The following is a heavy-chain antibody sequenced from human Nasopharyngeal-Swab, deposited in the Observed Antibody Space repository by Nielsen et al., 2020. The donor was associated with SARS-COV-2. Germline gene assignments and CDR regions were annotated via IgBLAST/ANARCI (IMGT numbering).Heavy chain of an antibody. CDR1: GFTFSSYD. J-gene: IGHJ6*03. CDR2: IGTAGDT. CDR3: AREAFDSTTYYYYMDV. D-gene: IGHD1-1*01. Sequence: GGSLRLSCAASGFTFSSYDMHWVCQATGKGLEWVSAIGTAGDTYYPGSVKGRFTISRENAKNSLYLQMNSLRAGDTAVYYCAREAFDSTTYYYYMDVWGKGTTVTVSS. V-gene: IGHV3-13*01.